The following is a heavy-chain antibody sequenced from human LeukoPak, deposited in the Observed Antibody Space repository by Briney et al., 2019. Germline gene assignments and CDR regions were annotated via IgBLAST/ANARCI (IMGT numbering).Heavy chain of an antibody. CDR1: GYTFTGYY. Sequence: EASVNVSCKASGYTFTGYYMHRVRQAPGQGLEWMGWINPNSGGTNYAQKFQGRVTMTRDTSISTAYMELSRLRSDDTAVYYCARVLAAARKGNAFDIWGQGTMVTVSS. V-gene: IGHV1-2*02. CDR2: INPNSGGT. J-gene: IGHJ3*02. CDR3: ARVLAAARKGNAFDI. D-gene: IGHD6-13*01.